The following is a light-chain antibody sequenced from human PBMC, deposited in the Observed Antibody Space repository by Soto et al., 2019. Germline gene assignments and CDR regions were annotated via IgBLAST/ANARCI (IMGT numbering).Light chain of an antibody. Sequence: QSALTQPASVSGSPGQSITISCTGTSSDVGGYNYVSWYQQHPGKAPKLMIYDVTNRPSGVSNRFSGSKSGNTASLTISGLQAEDEADYYCSSYTSSSTPGVFGTGTKVT. CDR2: DVT. CDR1: SSDVGGYNY. V-gene: IGLV2-14*01. CDR3: SSYTSSSTPGV. J-gene: IGLJ1*01.